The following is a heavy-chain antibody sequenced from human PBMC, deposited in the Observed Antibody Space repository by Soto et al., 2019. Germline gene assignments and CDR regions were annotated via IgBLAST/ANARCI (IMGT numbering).Heavy chain of an antibody. CDR3: AKEVTVTIFGVVTLDGYFDY. D-gene: IGHD3-3*01. V-gene: IGHV3-23*01. Sequence: GGSLRLSCAASGFTFSSYAMSWVRQAPGKGLEWVSAISGSGGSTYYADSVKGRFTISRDNSKNTLYLQMNSLRAEDTAVYYCAKEVTVTIFGVVTLDGYFDYWGQGTLVTVSS. CDR1: GFTFSSYA. CDR2: ISGSGGST. J-gene: IGHJ4*02.